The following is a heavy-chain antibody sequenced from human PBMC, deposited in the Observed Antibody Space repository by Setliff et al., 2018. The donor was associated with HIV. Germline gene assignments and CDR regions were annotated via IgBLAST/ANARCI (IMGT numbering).Heavy chain of an antibody. D-gene: IGHD1-26*01. J-gene: IGHJ4*02. V-gene: IGHV4-4*09. CDR1: GGSITNYY. CDR3: ARRGSYSSPETL. CDR2: IYTSGST. Sequence: SETLSLTCTVSGGSITNYYWSWIRQPPGEGLQWIGYIYTSGSTNYNPSLKSRVTISVDTSKNQFSLKVSSVTAADTAVYYCARRGSYSSPETLWGQGTLVTVSS.